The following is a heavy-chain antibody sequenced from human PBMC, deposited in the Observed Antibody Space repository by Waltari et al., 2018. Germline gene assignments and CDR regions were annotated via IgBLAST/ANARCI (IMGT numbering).Heavy chain of an antibody. CDR3: ARRGDAAMEFDY. CDR2: ISHSGST. J-gene: IGHJ4*02. D-gene: IGHD3-16*01. CDR1: GGSISSGYSY. V-gene: IGHV4-30-4*08. Sequence: QVQLQESGPGLVKPSQTLSLTCTVSGGSISSGYSYWSWIRQPPGKGLEWIGYISHSGSTYYNASLTSRVTISVDMSKNQFSLKLSSVTAADTAVYYCARRGDAAMEFDYWGQGTLVTVSS.